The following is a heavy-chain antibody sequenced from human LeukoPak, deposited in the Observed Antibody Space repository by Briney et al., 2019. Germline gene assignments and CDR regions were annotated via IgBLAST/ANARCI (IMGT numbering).Heavy chain of an antibody. V-gene: IGHV4-38-2*02. D-gene: IGHD1-26*01. CDR1: GYSISSGYY. Sequence: SETLSLTCTVSGYSISSGYYWGWIRQPPGKGLEWIGSIYHSGSTYYNPSLKSRVTIPVDTSMNQFSLKLSSVTAADTAVYYCARGGSYDYWGQGTLVTVSS. CDR3: ARGGSYDY. J-gene: IGHJ4*02. CDR2: IYHSGST.